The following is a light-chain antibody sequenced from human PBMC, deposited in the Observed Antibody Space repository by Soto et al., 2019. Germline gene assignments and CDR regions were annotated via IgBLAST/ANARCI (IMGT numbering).Light chain of an antibody. J-gene: IGKJ5*01. CDR1: QSISSY. Sequence: EIVLTQLPATLSLSTGESATLSCRASQSISSYLAWYQQKPGQAPRLLIYGASTRATGIPARFSGSGSGTEFTLTISSLQSEDFAVYYCQQRSDWPPITFGQGTDWRL. CDR3: QQRSDWPPIT. V-gene: IGKV3-11*01. CDR2: GAS.